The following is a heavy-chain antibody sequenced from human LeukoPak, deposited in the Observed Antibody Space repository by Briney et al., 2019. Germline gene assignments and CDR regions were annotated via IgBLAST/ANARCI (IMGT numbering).Heavy chain of an antibody. D-gene: IGHD4-17*01. CDR3: ARGESRCLDY. CDR2: ISSSGSTI. CDR1: GFTFSSYE. V-gene: IGHV3-48*03. J-gene: IGHJ4*02. Sequence: GGSLRLSCAASGFTFSSYEMNWVRQAPGKGLEWVSYISSSGSTIYYADSVKGRFTISRDNAKNSLYLQMNSLRAEDTAVYYCARGESRCLDYWGQGTLVTVSS.